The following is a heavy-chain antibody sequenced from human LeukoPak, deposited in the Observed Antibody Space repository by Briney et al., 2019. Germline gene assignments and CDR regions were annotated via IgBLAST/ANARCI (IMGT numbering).Heavy chain of an antibody. CDR3: ASTILYYGSGTYYYYYYMDV. D-gene: IGHD3-10*01. CDR1: GGSISSYY. Sequence: SETLSLTCTVSGGSISSYYWSWIRQPPGKGLEWIGYIYYSGSTNYNPSLKSRVTISVDTSKNQFSLKLSSVTAADTAVYYSASTILYYGSGTYYYYYYMDVWGKGTTVTVSS. CDR2: IYYSGST. V-gene: IGHV4-59*08. J-gene: IGHJ6*03.